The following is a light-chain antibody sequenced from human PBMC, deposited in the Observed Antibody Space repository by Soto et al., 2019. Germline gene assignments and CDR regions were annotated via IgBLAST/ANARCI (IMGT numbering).Light chain of an antibody. J-gene: IGKJ3*01. CDR2: YAS. V-gene: IGKV3-15*01. CDR3: QHYNNWPPT. Sequence: EMVMTLSPATLSVSPGERVTLSCRASESVHRNLAWYQQKPGQGPSLLIYYASTRATGVPDRFTGSGSGTEFTLTISSLQSEDSGVYHCQHYNNWPPTFGPGTKVEIK. CDR1: ESVHRN.